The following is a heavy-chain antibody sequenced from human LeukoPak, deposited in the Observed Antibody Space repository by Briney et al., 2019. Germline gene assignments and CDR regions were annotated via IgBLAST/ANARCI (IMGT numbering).Heavy chain of an antibody. J-gene: IGHJ4*02. Sequence: PSQTLSLTCTVSGGSISSGSYYWSWIRQPAGKGLEWIGRIYTSGSTNYNPSLKSRVTISVDTSKNQFSLKLSSVTAADTAVYYCARGGCSSTSCPESWGQGTLVTVSS. V-gene: IGHV4-61*02. D-gene: IGHD2-2*01. CDR2: IYTSGST. CDR1: GGSISSGSYY. CDR3: ARGGCSSTSCPES.